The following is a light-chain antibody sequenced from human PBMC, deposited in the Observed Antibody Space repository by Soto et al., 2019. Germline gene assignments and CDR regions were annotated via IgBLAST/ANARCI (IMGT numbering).Light chain of an antibody. CDR3: QQYNDWPPIT. CDR2: GAS. J-gene: IGKJ5*01. V-gene: IGKV3-15*01. Sequence: IVMTQSPATLSLSPGAKATLSCRASQSISNNFAWFQQKPGQVPRLLIYGASTRATGTPARFSGSGSGTEFTLTISSLQSEDFAVYYGQQYNDWPPITFGQGTRLEIK. CDR1: QSISNN.